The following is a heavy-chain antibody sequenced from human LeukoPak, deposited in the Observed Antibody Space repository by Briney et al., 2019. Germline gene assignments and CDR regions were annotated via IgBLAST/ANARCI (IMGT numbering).Heavy chain of an antibody. CDR3: ASIAVAIRYYGMDV. CDR2: IYYSGST. CDR1: GGSISSGGYY. D-gene: IGHD6-19*01. V-gene: IGHV4-31*03. Sequence: SETLSLTCTVSGGSISSGGYYWSWIRQHPGKGLEWIGYIYYSGSTYYNPSLKSRVTISVDTSKNQFSLKPSSVTAADTAVYYCASIAVAIRYYGMDVWGQGTTVTVSS. J-gene: IGHJ6*02.